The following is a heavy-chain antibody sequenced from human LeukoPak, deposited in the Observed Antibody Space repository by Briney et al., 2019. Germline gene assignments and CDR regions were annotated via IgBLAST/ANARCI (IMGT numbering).Heavy chain of an antibody. V-gene: IGHV3-11*01. CDR1: GFTFSDYY. CDR3: ARRRGSYSFDY. Sequence: GGSLRLSCVASGFTFSDYYTGWIRQAPGKGLEWVSYISNNGSTRHYADSVKGRFTISRDNAKNSLYLQMNSLRAEDTAVYYCARRRGSYSFDYWGQGTLVTVSS. CDR2: ISNNGSTR. D-gene: IGHD1-26*01. J-gene: IGHJ4*02.